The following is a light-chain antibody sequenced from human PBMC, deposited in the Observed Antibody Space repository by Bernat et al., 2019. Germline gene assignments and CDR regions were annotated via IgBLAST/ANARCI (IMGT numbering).Light chain of an antibody. CDR2: AAS. V-gene: IGKV1-39*01. CDR1: QSISNY. CDR3: QQTYSTPWT. Sequence: DIQMTQSPSSLSASVGDRVTITCRASQSISNYLNWYQQKPGKAPKFLIYAASSLADGVPSRFTGSGSGTEFTLTISSLQPEDSAAYYCQQTYSTPWTFGQGTKVEI. J-gene: IGKJ1*01.